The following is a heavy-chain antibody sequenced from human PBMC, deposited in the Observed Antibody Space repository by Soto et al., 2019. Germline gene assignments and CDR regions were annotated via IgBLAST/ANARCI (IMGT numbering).Heavy chain of an antibody. Sequence: GGSLRLSCAASGFTFNSAWMNWVRQAPGKGLEWVGRIKSKTDGGTTDYAAPVKGRFTISRDDSRNTLYLQMNSLKTEDTAVYSCTTAIVVPRFDPWGQGTRVTVSS. CDR1: GFTFNSAW. CDR3: TTAIVVPRFDP. CDR2: IKSKTDGGTT. V-gene: IGHV3-15*01. J-gene: IGHJ5*02. D-gene: IGHD2-2*01.